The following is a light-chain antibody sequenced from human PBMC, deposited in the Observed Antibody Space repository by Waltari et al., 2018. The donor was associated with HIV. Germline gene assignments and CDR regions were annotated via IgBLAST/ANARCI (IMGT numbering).Light chain of an antibody. CDR3: QQYNNGPPLS. CDR1: QSVCSS. J-gene: IGKJ4*01. CDR2: GAS. Sequence: EIVMTQSPANLSVFPGERVTLYCRASQSVCSSLAWYQQKPGQAPRPLIYGASTRAAGIPARFSGSGSGTDFPLTISSLQSEDFALYYCQQYNNGPPLSFGGGTKVEIK. V-gene: IGKV3-15*01.